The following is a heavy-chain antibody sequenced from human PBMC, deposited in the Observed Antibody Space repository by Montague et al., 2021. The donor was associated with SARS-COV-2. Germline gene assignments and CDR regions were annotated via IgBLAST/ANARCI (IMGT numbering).Heavy chain of an antibody. J-gene: IGHJ3*02. CDR3: ARPSLRWELPDAFDI. V-gene: IGHV3-21*01. Sequence: SLRLSCAASGFTFSSYSMNWVRQAPGKGLEWVSSISSSSGYIYYADSVXGRFTISRDNAKNSLYLQMNSLRAEDTAVYYCARPSLRWELPDAFDIWGQGTMVTVSS. CDR1: GFTFSSYS. CDR2: ISSSSGYI. D-gene: IGHD1-26*01.